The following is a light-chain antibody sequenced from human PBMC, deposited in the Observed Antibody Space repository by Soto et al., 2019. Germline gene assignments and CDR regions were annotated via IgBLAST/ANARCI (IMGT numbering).Light chain of an antibody. Sequence: IVVTQSPGTLSLSPGERATLSCRASQSVSRTYLAWYQQKPGQAPRLLMYGASSRATGIPDRFSGSGSGTDCTLNISRLEAEDFAMYYWQQYGGSPPTFGQGTKVEIK. CDR2: GAS. CDR1: QSVSRTY. CDR3: QQYGGSPPT. J-gene: IGKJ1*01. V-gene: IGKV3-20*01.